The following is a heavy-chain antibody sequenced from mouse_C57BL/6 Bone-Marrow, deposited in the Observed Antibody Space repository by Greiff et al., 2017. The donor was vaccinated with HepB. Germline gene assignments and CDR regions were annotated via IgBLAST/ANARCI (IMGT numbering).Heavy chain of an antibody. CDR3: TRAGREGRAMDY. CDR2: IRNKANNHAT. J-gene: IGHJ4*01. Sequence: EVQLQESGGGLVQPGGSMKLSCAASGFTFSDAWMDWVRQSPEKGLEWVAEIRNKANNHATYYAESVKARFTISRDDSKSSIYLQMNSLRAEDTGIYYCTRAGREGRAMDYWGQGTSVTVSS. CDR1: GFTFSDAW. V-gene: IGHV6-6*01. D-gene: IGHD4-1*01.